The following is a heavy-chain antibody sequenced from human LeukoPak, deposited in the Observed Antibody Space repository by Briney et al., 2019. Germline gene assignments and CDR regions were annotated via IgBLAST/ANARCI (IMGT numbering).Heavy chain of an antibody. V-gene: IGHV4-59*01. CDR3: ARDRRNYYYYGMDV. CDR1: GVSISSYY. CDR2: IYYSGST. Sequence: SETLSLTCTVSGVSISSYYWSWIRQPPGKGLEWIWYIYYSGSTNYNPSLKSRVTISVDTSKNQFSLKLSSVTAADTAVYYCARDRRNYYYYGMDVWGQGTTVTVSS. J-gene: IGHJ6*02.